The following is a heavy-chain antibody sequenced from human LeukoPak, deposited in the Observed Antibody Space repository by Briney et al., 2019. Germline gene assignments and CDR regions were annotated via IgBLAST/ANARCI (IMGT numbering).Heavy chain of an antibody. CDR1: GYTFTSYG. V-gene: IGHV1-18*01. J-gene: IGHJ5*02. CDR3: AKVPQPPRYCSSTSCYSLTWFDP. CDR2: ISAYNGNT. Sequence: ASVKVSCKASGYTFTSYGISWVRQAPGQGLEWMGWISAYNGNTDYAQKLQGRVTMTTDTSTSTAYMELRSLRSDDTAVYYCAKVPQPPRYCSSTSCYSLTWFDPRGQGTLVTVSS. D-gene: IGHD2-2*02.